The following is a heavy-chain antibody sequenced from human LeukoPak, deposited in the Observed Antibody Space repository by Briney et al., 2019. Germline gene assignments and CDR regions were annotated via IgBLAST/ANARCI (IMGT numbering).Heavy chain of an antibody. CDR2: MNPNSGNT. D-gene: IGHD3-9*01. CDR1: GYTFTRYD. V-gene: IGHV1-8*01. CDR3: ARAGGYFDWSDY. J-gene: IGHJ4*02. Sequence: ASVKVSCTASGYTFTRYDINWVRQATGQGLEWMGWMNPNSGNTGYAQKFQGRVTMTRNTSISTAYMELSSLRSEDTAVYYCARAGGYFDWSDYWGQGTLVTVSS.